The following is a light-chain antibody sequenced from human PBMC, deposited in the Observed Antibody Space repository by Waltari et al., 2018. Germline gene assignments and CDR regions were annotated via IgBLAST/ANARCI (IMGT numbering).Light chain of an antibody. CDR2: DAS. CDR1: QSVSST. J-gene: IGKJ1*01. V-gene: IGKV3-20*01. Sequence: EIVLTQSPGTLSLSPGERATLSCRASQSVSSTLAWYQQKPGQAPRLLIYDASSRATGIPDRCSGSGSGTDFSLTISRLEPEDFAVYYCQKYGTLPATFGQGTKVEIK. CDR3: QKYGTLPAT.